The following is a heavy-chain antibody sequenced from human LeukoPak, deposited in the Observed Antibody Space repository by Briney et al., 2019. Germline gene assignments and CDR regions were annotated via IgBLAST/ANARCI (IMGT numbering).Heavy chain of an antibody. CDR3: ARLLGGSTSSNWFDP. Sequence: SETLSLTCAVYGGSFSGYYWSWIRQPPGKGLEWVGEINHSGSTNYNPSLKRRVNISVEKYKNQFSLRQSSVTVADTAVYYCARLLGGSTSSNWFDPWGQGTLVTVSS. CDR1: GGSFSGYY. CDR2: INHSGST. J-gene: IGHJ5*02. D-gene: IGHD2-2*01. V-gene: IGHV4-34*01.